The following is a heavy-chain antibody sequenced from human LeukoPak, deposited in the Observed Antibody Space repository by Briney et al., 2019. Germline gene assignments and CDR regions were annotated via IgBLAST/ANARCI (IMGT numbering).Heavy chain of an antibody. J-gene: IGHJ4*02. CDR2: INHSGST. V-gene: IGHV4-34*01. D-gene: IGHD3-10*01. CDR1: GGSFSGYD. CDR3: ASSETVLLWFGTQYAYNY. Sequence: SETLSLTCAVYGGSFSGYDWSWIRQPPGKGLEWIGEINHSGSTNYNPSLKSRVTISVDTSKNQFSLKLSSVTAADTAVYYCASSETVLLWFGTQYAYNYWGQGTLVTVSS.